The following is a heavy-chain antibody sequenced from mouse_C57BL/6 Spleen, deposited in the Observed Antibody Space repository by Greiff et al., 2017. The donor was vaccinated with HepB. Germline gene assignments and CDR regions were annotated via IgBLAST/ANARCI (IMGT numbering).Heavy chain of an antibody. D-gene: IGHD1-1*01. CDR3: ARSDYYGSSYVYYFDY. J-gene: IGHJ2*01. Sequence: QVQLQQPGAELVRPGSSVKLSCKASGYTFTSYWMHWVKQRPIQGLEWIGNIDPSDSETHYNQKFKDKATLTVDKYSSTAYMQLSSLTSEDSAVYYCARSDYYGSSYVYYFDYWGQGTTLTVSS. CDR2: IDPSDSET. V-gene: IGHV1-52*01. CDR1: GYTFTSYW.